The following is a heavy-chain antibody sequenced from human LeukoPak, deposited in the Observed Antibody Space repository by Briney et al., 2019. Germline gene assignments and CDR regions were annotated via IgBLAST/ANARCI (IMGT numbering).Heavy chain of an antibody. CDR1: GGTFSSYA. Sequence: ASVKVSCKASGGTFSSYAISWVRQAPGQGLEWMGGIIPIFGTANYAQKFQGRVTITADESTSTAYMELRSLRSEDTAVYYCARDLVEATGAFDIWGQGTMVTVSS. J-gene: IGHJ3*02. V-gene: IGHV1-69*13. CDR2: IIPIFGTA. D-gene: IGHD1-26*01. CDR3: ARDLVEATGAFDI.